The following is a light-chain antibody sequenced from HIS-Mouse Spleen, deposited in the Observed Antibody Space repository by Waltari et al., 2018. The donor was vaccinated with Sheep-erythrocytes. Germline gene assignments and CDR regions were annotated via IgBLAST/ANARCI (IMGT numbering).Light chain of an antibody. V-gene: IGLV3-10*01. CDR3: YSTDSSGNHSNWV. CDR2: EDS. CDR1: KLGDKY. J-gene: IGLJ3*02. Sequence: SYELTQPPSVSVSPGQTASITCSGDKLGDKYACWYQQKSGQAPVLVIYEDSKRPSGIPERFSGSSSGTMATLTISGAQVEDEADYYCYSTDSSGNHSNWVFGGGTKLTVL.